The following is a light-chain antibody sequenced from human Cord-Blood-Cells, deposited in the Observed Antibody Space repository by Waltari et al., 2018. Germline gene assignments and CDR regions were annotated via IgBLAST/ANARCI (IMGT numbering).Light chain of an antibody. V-gene: IGKV3-15*01. J-gene: IGKJ4*01. CDR2: GAS. CDR3: QQYNNWPLT. CDR1: QSVSSN. Sequence: EIVMTQSPATLSVSLGERATISCSASQSVSSNLAWYHQKPGQAPRLLIYGASTRATGIPARFSGSGSGTEFTLTISSLQSEDFAVYYCQQYNNWPLTFGGGTKVEIK.